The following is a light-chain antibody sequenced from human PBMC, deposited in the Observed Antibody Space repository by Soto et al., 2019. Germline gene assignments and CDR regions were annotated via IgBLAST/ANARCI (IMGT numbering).Light chain of an antibody. CDR3: QQYSSWPLT. Sequence: ETVMTQSPATLSVSPGERVTLSCRASQSVDSRLAWYQQKPGQAPRLLIFGASTRATGIPASFSGSGSETDSTLTISSLQSEDFAVYYCQQYSSWPLTFGGGTKVDLK. V-gene: IGKV3-15*01. CDR1: QSVDSR. CDR2: GAS. J-gene: IGKJ4*01.